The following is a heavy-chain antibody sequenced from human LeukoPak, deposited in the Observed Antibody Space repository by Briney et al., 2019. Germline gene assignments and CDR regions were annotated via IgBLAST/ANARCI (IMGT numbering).Heavy chain of an antibody. D-gene: IGHD4/OR15-4a*01. CDR1: GGSISSYY. J-gene: IGHJ5*02. CDR2: FYYSGST. CDR3: ARYLDYYNWFDP. V-gene: IGHV4-59*01. Sequence: SETLSPTCTVSGGSISSYYWSWIRQPPGKGLGGFGYFYYSGSTNYNPSLKSRVTISVDTSKNQFSLKLSSVTAADTAVYYCARYLDYYNWFDPWGQGTLVTVSS.